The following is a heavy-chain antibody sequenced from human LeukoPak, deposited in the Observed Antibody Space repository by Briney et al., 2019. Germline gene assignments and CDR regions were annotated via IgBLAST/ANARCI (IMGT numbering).Heavy chain of an antibody. D-gene: IGHD1-26*01. Sequence: GGSLRLSCSGSGFTSSRHNMHWVRQAPGKGLEYVSAISYNGDSTYYVDSVKGRFTISRDNSKNTLDLQMSSLRPEGTAVYYCVSDRETQEQIWGPGTLVTVSS. CDR1: GFTSSRHN. CDR3: VSDRETQEQI. J-gene: IGHJ4*03. CDR2: ISYNGDST. V-gene: IGHV3-64D*09.